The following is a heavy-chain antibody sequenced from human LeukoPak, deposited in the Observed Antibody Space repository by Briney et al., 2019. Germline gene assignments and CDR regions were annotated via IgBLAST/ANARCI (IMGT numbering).Heavy chain of an antibody. J-gene: IGHJ6*03. D-gene: IGHD3-10*01. CDR1: GGAFSSYA. Sequence: SVKVSCKASGGAFSSYAISWVRQAPGQGLEWMGGIIPIFGTANYAQKFQGTVTITTDESTSTAYMELSSLRSEDTAVYYCARGAGTMVRGVIIARMDVWGKGTTVTVSS. CDR2: IIPIFGTA. V-gene: IGHV1-69*05. CDR3: ARGAGTMVRGVIIARMDV.